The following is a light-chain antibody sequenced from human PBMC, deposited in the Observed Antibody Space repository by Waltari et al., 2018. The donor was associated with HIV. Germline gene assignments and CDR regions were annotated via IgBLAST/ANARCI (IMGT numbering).Light chain of an antibody. CDR2: SAS. CDR3: QQYSVDFYT. V-gene: IGKV1-5*03. Sequence: DIRMIQSPSTPSASVGDRVTVTCRASQNISNCLAWYQQRPGKAPRRLIHSASNLEYGVSSRFSASGSGTQFTLTITGLQPEDFATYYCQQYSVDFYTFGQGTRLE. J-gene: IGKJ2*01. CDR1: QNISNC.